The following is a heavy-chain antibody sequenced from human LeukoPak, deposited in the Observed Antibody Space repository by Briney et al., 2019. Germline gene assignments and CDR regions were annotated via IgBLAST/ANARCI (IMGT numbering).Heavy chain of an antibody. CDR1: GFTFSSYE. D-gene: IGHD2-21*02. J-gene: IGHJ4*02. Sequence: GGSLRLSCAASGFTFSSYEMNWVRQAPGKGLEWVSYISSSGSTIYYADSVKGRFTISRDNSKNTLYLQMNSLRAEDTAVYYCARDRTAALDYWGQGTLVTVSS. V-gene: IGHV3-48*03. CDR3: ARDRTAALDY. CDR2: ISSSGSTI.